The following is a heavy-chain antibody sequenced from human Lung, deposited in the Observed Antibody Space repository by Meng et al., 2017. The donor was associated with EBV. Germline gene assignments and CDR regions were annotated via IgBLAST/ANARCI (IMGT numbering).Heavy chain of an antibody. CDR1: GFGFSSHS. Sequence: AESGVGLGKPGGSLRLSCQASGFGFSSHSMNWVRQAPGKGLEWVSLISSTSIYTYYADSVKGRFTVSRDNANNSLYLQMDSLRAEDTAVYYCTRDPGFCGGDCYRDFWGQGTLVTVSS. D-gene: IGHD2-21*01. V-gene: IGHV3-21*01. J-gene: IGHJ4*02. CDR3: TRDPGFCGGDCYRDF. CDR2: ISSTSIYT.